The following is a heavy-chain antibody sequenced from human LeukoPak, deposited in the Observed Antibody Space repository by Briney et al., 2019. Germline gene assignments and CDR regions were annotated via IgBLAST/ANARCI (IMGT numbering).Heavy chain of an antibody. CDR3: ARDTRDGIDY. V-gene: IGHV3-72*01. D-gene: IGHD5-24*01. J-gene: IGHJ4*02. Sequence: GWSLRLSCAASGFSFSDHYMDWVRQAPGKGLEWVGRTKHKAHSYTTDYAASVKDRFTIARDDSKNSLFLQMNSLKPEDTAMYYCARDTRDGIDYWGQGTLVSVPS. CDR2: TKHKAHSYTT. CDR1: GFSFSDHY.